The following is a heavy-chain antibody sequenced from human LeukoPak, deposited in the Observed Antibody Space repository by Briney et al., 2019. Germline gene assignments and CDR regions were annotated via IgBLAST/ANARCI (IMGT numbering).Heavy chain of an antibody. CDR1: GGTFSSYA. CDR3: ALLSSGRRADSDY. V-gene: IGHV1-69*05. J-gene: IGHJ4*02. D-gene: IGHD6-19*01. CDR2: IIPIFGTA. Sequence: SVKVSCKASGGTFSSYAISWVRQAPGQGLEWMGRIIPIFGTANYAQKFQGRVTITTDESTSTAYMELSSLRSEDTAAYYCALLSSGRRADSDYWGQGTLVTVSS.